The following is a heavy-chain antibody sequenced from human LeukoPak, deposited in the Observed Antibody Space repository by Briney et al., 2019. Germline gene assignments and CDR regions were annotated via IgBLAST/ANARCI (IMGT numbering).Heavy chain of an antibody. CDR3: ARTNALDY. CDR2: ISHDGSNE. J-gene: IGHJ4*02. D-gene: IGHD1-1*01. V-gene: IGHV3-30*03. CDR1: GFTFSSYS. Sequence: GVSLRLSCAASGFTFSSYSMNWVRQAPGKGLEWVAHISHDGSNEHYADSVKGRFTISRDNSRDTVSLQMNSLRAEDTAVYYCARTNALDYWGQGTLVTVSS.